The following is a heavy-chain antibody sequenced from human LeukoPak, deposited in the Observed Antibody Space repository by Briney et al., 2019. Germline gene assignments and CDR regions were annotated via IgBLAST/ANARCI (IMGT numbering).Heavy chain of an antibody. Sequence: GGSLRLSCAASGFTFSSYGMHRVRQAPGKGLEWVAGISYDGSSQKYADSVKGRFTISRDNSKSTLSLQINSLRTEDTAVYYCARVIMRNDVALDYWGQGTLVTVSS. CDR1: GFTFSSYG. CDR3: ARVIMRNDVALDY. D-gene: IGHD1-1*01. CDR2: ISYDGSSQ. V-gene: IGHV3-30*03. J-gene: IGHJ4*02.